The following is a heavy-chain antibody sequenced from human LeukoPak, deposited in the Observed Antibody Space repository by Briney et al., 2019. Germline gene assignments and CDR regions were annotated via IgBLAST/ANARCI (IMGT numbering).Heavy chain of an antibody. Sequence: SETLSLTCTVSGGSISSGGYYWSWIRQHPGKGLEWIGYIFTGGSTYYNPSLKSRVTISVDTSKNQFSLKMCSVAAADTAVYYCARDSSGYAYFDYWGQGTLVTVSS. D-gene: IGHD3-22*01. CDR1: GGSISSGGYY. CDR2: IFTGGST. CDR3: ARDSSGYAYFDY. J-gene: IGHJ4*02. V-gene: IGHV4-31*03.